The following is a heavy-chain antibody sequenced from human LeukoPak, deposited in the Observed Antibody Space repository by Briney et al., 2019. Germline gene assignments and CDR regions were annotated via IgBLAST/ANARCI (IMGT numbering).Heavy chain of an antibody. CDR1: GDSVSSNSAA. CDR3: AREEEYYYDSSGYFKGYYFDY. CDR2: TYYRSEWYN. Sequence: SQTLSLTCAISGDSVSSNSAAWNWIRQSPSRGLEWLGRTYYRSEWYNDYAVSVKSRITINPDTSKNQFSLQLNSVTPEDTAVYYCAREEEYYYDSSGYFKGYYFDYWGQGTLVTVSS. V-gene: IGHV6-1*01. J-gene: IGHJ4*02. D-gene: IGHD3-22*01.